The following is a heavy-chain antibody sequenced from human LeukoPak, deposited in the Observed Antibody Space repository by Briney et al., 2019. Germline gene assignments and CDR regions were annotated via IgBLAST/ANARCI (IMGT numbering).Heavy chain of an antibody. D-gene: IGHD1-26*01. CDR1: GFTFSTYT. J-gene: IGHJ4*02. CDR2: IYGSGVST. V-gene: IGHV3-23*01. Sequence: GGSLRLSCAASGFTFSTYTMSWVRQAPGKGLEWVSSIYGSGVSTFYADSVQGRFTISRDNFQNTLSLQMNSLRADDTAVYYCAKDLGLSVGSTPFDYWGQGTLVTVSS. CDR3: AKDLGLSVGSTPFDY.